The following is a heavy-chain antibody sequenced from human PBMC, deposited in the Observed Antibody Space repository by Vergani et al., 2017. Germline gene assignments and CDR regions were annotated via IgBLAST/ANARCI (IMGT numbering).Heavy chain of an antibody. CDR1: GGTFSSYT. CDR3: ASYYYDSSGYYSVDY. CDR2: IIPILGIA. V-gene: IGHV1-69*02. J-gene: IGHJ4*02. D-gene: IGHD3-22*01. Sequence: QVQLVQSGAEVKKPGSSVKVSCKASGGTFSSYTISWVRQAPGQGLEWMGRIIPILGIANYAQKFQGRVTSTADKSTSTAYMELSSLRSEDTAVYYCASYYYDSSGYYSVDYWGQGTLVTVSS.